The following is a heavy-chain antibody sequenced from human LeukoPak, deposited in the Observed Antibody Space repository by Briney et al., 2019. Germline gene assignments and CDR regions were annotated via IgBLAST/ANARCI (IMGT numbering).Heavy chain of an antibody. J-gene: IGHJ3*02. V-gene: IGHV1-46*01. CDR2: INPSGGST. CDR3: ARSHITIDAFDI. D-gene: IGHD3-10*01. CDR1: GYTFTSYY. Sequence: ASVKVSCKASGYTFTSYYMRWVRQAPGQGLEWMGIINPSGGSTSYAQKFQGRVTMTRDMSTSTVYMELSSLRSEDTAVYYCARSHITIDAFDIWGQGTMVTVSS.